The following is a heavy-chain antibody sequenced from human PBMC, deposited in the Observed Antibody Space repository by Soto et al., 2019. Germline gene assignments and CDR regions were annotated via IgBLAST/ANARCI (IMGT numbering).Heavy chain of an antibody. CDR2: IYFSGST. CDR3: AGEIRNQSGDSRFWYFDL. Sequence: QVQLQESGPGLVKPSQTLSLTCTVSGGSIRSSPHYWSWLRHHPGTGLEWIGFIYFSGSTFYNPSLKSRVTISLDPSRNQFSLKLTSVTAADTAMYFCAGEIRNQSGDSRFWYFDLWGRGTQVAVSS. V-gene: IGHV4-31*03. D-gene: IGHD1-1*01. J-gene: IGHJ2*01. CDR1: GGSIRSSPHY.